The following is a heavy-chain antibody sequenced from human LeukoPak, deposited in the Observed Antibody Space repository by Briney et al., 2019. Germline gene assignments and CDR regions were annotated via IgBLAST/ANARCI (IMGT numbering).Heavy chain of an antibody. CDR3: AREEECSGGSCYSYGWFDP. CDR1: GSSINNGISY. J-gene: IGHJ5*02. D-gene: IGHD2-15*01. CDR2: ISYTGST. V-gene: IGHV4-61*01. Sequence: SEILSLTCTVSGSSINNGISYWSWIRQSPGKGLEWIGHISYTGSTNYSPSLKSRVTISVDRSKNQFSLKLSSLTAADTAVYYCAREEECSGGSCYSYGWFDPWGQGTLVIVSS.